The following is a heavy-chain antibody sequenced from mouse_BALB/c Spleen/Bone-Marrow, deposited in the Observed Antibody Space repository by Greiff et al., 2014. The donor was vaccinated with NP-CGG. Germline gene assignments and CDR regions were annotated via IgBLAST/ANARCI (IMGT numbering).Heavy chain of an antibody. CDR3: AHDAPFTY. CDR2: IDPASGNT. J-gene: IGHJ3*01. D-gene: IGHD2-3*01. Sequence: VHVKQSGADLVKPGASVKLSCTTSVFNIKDTFMHWVKQRPEQGLEWIGRIDPASGNTKYDPKFQGKATITADTSSNKVSLQLSGLTSEDTAVYYCAHDAPFTYWGQGTLVTVSA. V-gene: IGHV14-3*02. CDR1: VFNIKDTF.